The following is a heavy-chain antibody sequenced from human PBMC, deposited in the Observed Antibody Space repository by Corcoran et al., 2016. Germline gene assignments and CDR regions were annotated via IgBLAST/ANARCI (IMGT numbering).Heavy chain of an antibody. V-gene: IGHV4-4*07. J-gene: IGHJ4*02. CDR1: GGSISGHY. CDR2: IYSRGST. CDR3: ARDYYGDY. Sequence: QVQLQESGPGLVKPSETLSLTCTVSGGSISGHYWSWIRHPAGEGLRWIGRIYSRGSTNYNPSRKSRVTMSVDTSKKQFSLKLTSVTAADTAVYYCARDYYGDYWGQGTLVTVSS.